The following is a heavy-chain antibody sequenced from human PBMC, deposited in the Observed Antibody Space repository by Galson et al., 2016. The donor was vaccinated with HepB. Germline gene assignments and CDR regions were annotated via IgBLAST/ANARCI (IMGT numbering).Heavy chain of an antibody. CDR2: IKKDGSEQ. CDR1: GFPFSGYW. D-gene: IGHD1-26*01. Sequence: SLRLSCAASGFPFSGYWMTWVRQAPGKGLEWVANIKKDGSEQFYVDSVRGRFTISRDNDKNSVYLQMHSLRAEDTAIYYCAGGAGWEPEYWGQGTLVTVSS. CDR3: AGGAGWEPEY. J-gene: IGHJ4*02. V-gene: IGHV3-7*03.